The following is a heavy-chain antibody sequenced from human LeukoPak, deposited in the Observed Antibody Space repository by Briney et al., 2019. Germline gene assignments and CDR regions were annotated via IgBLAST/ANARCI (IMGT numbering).Heavy chain of an antibody. V-gene: IGHV3-30-3*01. J-gene: IGHJ3*02. CDR3: ARGGIQRWLRGGAFDI. D-gene: IGHD5-18*01. Sequence: GRSLRLSCAASGFTFSSYAMHWVRQAPGKGLEWVAVISYDGSNKYYADSVKGRFTISRDNSKNTLYLQMNSLGAEDTAVYYCARGGIQRWLRGGAFDIWGQGTMVTVSS. CDR1: GFTFSSYA. CDR2: ISYDGSNK.